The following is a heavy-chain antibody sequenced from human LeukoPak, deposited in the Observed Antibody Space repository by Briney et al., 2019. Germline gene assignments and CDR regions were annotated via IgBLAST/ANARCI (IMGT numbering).Heavy chain of an antibody. CDR1: GDTFTSYD. J-gene: IGHJ6*02. CDR3: ARTLRGGNHVRVYYYGMDV. CDR2: MNPNSGNT. Sequence: ASVKVSCKASGDTFTSYDINWVRQATGQGLEWMGWMNPNSGNTGYAQKFQGRVTMTRNTSISTAYLELSRMRSEDTAVYSCARTLRGGNHVRVYYYGMDVWGQGTTVTVSS. D-gene: IGHD3-10*01. V-gene: IGHV1-8*01.